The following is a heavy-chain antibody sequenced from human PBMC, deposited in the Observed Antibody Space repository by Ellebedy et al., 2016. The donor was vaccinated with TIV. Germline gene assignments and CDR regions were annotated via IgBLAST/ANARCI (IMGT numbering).Heavy chain of an antibody. CDR1: GYTFTSYA. Sequence: AALVKVSCKASGYTFTSYAMHWVRQAPGQRLEWMGWINAGNGNTKYSQKFQGRVTITRDTSASTAYMELSSLRSEDTAVYYCARSGGSRTSCYEWGQGTLVTVSS. J-gene: IGHJ4*02. D-gene: IGHD2-2*01. CDR2: INAGNGNT. V-gene: IGHV1-3*01. CDR3: ARSGGSRTSCYE.